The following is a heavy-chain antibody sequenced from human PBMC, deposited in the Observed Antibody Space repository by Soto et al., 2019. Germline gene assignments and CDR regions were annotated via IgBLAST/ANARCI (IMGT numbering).Heavy chain of an antibody. CDR3: AREYYYDSSGIDF. CDR2: ISSSSYTI. D-gene: IGHD3-22*01. CDR1: EFTFSSYN. J-gene: IGHJ4*02. V-gene: IGHV3-48*02. Sequence: GGSLKLSCAAYEFTFSSYNITWVRQAPGKGLEWVSYISSSSYTIHYADSVKGRFTISRDNAKNSLYLQMNSLRDEDTAVYYCAREYYYDSSGIDFWGQGT.